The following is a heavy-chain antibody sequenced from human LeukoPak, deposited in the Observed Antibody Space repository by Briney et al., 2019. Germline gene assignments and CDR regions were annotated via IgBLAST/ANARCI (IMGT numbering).Heavy chain of an antibody. Sequence: GGSLRLSCAASGFAFSSYAMSWVRQAPGKGLEWVSAISGSGGSTYYADSAKGRFTISRDNAKNSLYLQMNSLRAEDTAVYYCARDSSCSSGWYYLDYWGQGTLVTVSS. D-gene: IGHD6-19*01. CDR1: GFAFSSYA. CDR3: ARDSSCSSGWYYLDY. V-gene: IGHV3-23*01. J-gene: IGHJ4*02. CDR2: ISGSGGST.